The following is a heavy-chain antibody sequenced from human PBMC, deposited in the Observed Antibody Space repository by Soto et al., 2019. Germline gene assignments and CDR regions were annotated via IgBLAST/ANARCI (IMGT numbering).Heavy chain of an antibody. CDR2: IYYSGST. CDR3: ARVGYSGYATYYYYYMDV. D-gene: IGHD5-12*01. CDR1: GGSISSYY. J-gene: IGHJ6*03. V-gene: IGHV4-59*01. Sequence: PSETLSLTCTVSGGSISSYYWSWIRQPPGKGLEWIGYIYYSGSTNYNPSLKSRVTISVDTSKNQFSLKLSSVTAADTAVYYCARVGYSGYATYYYYYMDVWGKGTTVTVSS.